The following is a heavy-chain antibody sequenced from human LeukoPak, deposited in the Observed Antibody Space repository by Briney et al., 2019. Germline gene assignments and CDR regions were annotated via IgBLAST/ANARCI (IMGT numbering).Heavy chain of an antibody. V-gene: IGHV3-30*02. J-gene: IGHJ3*02. CDR2: IRYDGSNK. Sequence: GGSLRLSCAASGFTFSSYGMHWVRQAPGKGLEWVAFIRYDGSNKYYADSVKGRFTISRDNSKNTLYLQMNSLRAEDTAVYYCAKVQSQYSSSHDAFDIWGQGTMVTVSS. D-gene: IGHD6-6*01. CDR1: GFTFSSYG. CDR3: AKVQSQYSSSHDAFDI.